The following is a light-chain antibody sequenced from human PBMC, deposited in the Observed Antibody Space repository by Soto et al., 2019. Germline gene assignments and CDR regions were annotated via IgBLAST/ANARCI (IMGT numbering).Light chain of an antibody. V-gene: IGKV3-15*01. CDR3: QQYNSWLWT. Sequence: IVMTQSPATLSVSPGEGSTLSCRASKSVSSKLAWYQQKPGPAPRLIIYGSSTRATGIPARFSGSGSGTEFTLIISSLQSEESEVYYCQQYNSWLWTFGQGTKVEIK. J-gene: IGKJ1*01. CDR2: GSS. CDR1: KSVSSK.